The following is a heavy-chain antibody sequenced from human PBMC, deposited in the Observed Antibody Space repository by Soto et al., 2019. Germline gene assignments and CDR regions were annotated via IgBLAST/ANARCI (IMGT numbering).Heavy chain of an antibody. J-gene: IGHJ2*01. V-gene: IGHV1-69*01. D-gene: IGHD3-16*01. Sequence: QVQLVQSGAEVKKPGSSVKVSCKASGGTFSSYSINWVRQAPGQGLEWMGGIIPIFGTANYAQKFQGRVTLTADESTSTAHMELSSLRNEYTAVYYCARPFQSWPGGWYLDLWGRGTLVTASS. CDR3: ARPFQSWPGGWYLDL. CDR1: GGTFSSYS. CDR2: IIPIFGTA.